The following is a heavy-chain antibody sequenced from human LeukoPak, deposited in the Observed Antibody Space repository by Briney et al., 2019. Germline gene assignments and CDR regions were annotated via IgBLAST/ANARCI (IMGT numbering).Heavy chain of an antibody. V-gene: IGHV3-23*01. CDR2: ISGSGGST. D-gene: IGHD5-24*01. CDR1: GFTFSSYA. Sequence: GGSLRLSCAASGFTFSSYAMSWVRQAPGKGLEWVSAISGSGGSTYYADSVKGRFTISRDNSKNTLYLQMNSLRAEDTAVYYCAKDHGRRDGYYGRYYFDYWGQGTLVTVSS. CDR3: AKDHGRRDGYYGRYYFDY. J-gene: IGHJ4*02.